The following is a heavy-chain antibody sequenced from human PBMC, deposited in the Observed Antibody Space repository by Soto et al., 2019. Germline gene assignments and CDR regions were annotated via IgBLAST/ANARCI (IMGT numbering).Heavy chain of an antibody. CDR1: GYSFTSYW. J-gene: IGHJ3*02. Sequence: PGEALKLFRSGSGYSFTSYWIVWVRQMPGKGLEWMGIIYPGDSDTRYSPSFQGQVTISADKSISTAYLQWSSLKASDTAMYYCARSRSSWYNGFDIWGQGTMVTVSS. CDR2: IYPGDSDT. V-gene: IGHV5-51*01. CDR3: ARSRSSWYNGFDI. D-gene: IGHD6-13*01.